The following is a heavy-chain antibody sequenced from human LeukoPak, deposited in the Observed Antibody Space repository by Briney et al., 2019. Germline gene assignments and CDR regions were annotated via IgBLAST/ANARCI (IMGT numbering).Heavy chain of an antibody. CDR3: TKGRGI. Sequence: SETLSLTCTVSGGSISSCSYDWYWIRQPAGKGLEWIGHIYTSGSSNYSPSLKSRVTISVDTSKNQFSLKLTSVTAADTAVYYCTKGRGIWGQGTLVTVSS. D-gene: IGHD3-10*01. V-gene: IGHV4-61*09. CDR1: GGSISSCSYD. J-gene: IGHJ4*02. CDR2: IYTSGSS.